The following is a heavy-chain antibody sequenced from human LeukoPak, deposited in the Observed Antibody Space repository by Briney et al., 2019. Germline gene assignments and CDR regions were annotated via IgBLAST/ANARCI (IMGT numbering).Heavy chain of an antibody. V-gene: IGHV4-34*01. Sequence: PSETLSLTCAVYGGSFSGYCWSWLRQPPGKGLEWIGEINHSGSTNYNPSLKSRVTISVDTSKSQFSLKLSSVTAADTAVYYCARGRILDFGVVNGGYYFDYWGQGTLVTVSS. D-gene: IGHD3-3*01. CDR1: GGSFSGYC. CDR3: ARGRILDFGVVNGGYYFDY. J-gene: IGHJ4*02. CDR2: INHSGST.